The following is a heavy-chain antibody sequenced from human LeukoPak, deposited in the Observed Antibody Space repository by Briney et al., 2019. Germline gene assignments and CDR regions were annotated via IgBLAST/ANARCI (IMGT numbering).Heavy chain of an antibody. CDR2: IYYSGST. V-gene: IGHV4-59*08. D-gene: IGHD2-8*01. CDR3: ARHRGKLGYCTNGVCLDWFDP. Sequence: PSETLSLTCTVSGGSISSYYWSWIRQPPGKGLEWIGYIYYSGSTNYNPSLKSRVTISVDTSKNQFSLKLSSVTAADTAVYYCARHRGKLGYCTNGVCLDWFDPWGQGTLVTVSS. CDR1: GGSISSYY. J-gene: IGHJ5*02.